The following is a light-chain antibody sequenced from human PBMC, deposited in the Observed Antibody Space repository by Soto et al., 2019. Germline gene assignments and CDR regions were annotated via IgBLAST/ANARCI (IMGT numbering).Light chain of an antibody. Sequence: EIVLTQSPATLSLSPGERATLSCRASESVRHYVAWYQQKPGQAHRLLSYDASNRATGIPARFSCSGSGKDYTISLSSHEAADYSVYCGQHRDNCAYSFGQGTKLEMK. CDR2: DAS. J-gene: IGKJ2*03. V-gene: IGKV3-11*01. CDR3: QHRDNCAYS. CDR1: ESVRHY.